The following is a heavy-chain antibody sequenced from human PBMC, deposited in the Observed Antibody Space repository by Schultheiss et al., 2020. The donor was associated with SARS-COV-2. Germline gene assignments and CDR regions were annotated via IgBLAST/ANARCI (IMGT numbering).Heavy chain of an antibody. J-gene: IGHJ3*02. CDR2: IYYSGST. CDR3: ASPTVVTYHDAFDI. V-gene: IGHV4-30-2*03. CDR1: GGSISSGGYS. Sequence: SQTLSLTCAVSGGSISSGGYSWSWIRQPPGKGLEWIGSIYYSGSTYYNPSLKSRVTISVDTSKNQFSLKLSSVTAADTAVYYCASPTVVTYHDAFDIWGQGTMVTVSS. D-gene: IGHD4-23*01.